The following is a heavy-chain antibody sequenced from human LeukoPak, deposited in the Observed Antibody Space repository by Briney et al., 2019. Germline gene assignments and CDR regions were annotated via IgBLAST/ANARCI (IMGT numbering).Heavy chain of an antibody. CDR2: ISHDGSNK. V-gene: IGHV3-30*18. J-gene: IGHJ4*02. CDR1: GFTFSSYG. CDR3: AKDRLRWAQLQYYFDY. D-gene: IGHD5-24*01. Sequence: GGSLRLSCAASGFTFSSYGMHWVRQAPGKGLEWVAVISHDGSNKYYADSVKGRFTIPRDNSKNTLYLQMNSLRAEDTAVYYCAKDRLRWAQLQYYFDYWGQGTLVTV.